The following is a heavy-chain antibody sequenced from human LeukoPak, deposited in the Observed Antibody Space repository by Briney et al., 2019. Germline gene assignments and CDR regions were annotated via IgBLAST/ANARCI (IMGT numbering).Heavy chain of an antibody. CDR3: SRGRLFGDY. CDR1: GFTFSSYD. D-gene: IGHD2-21*02. V-gene: IGHV3-48*03. Sequence: PGGSLSLSCAASGFTFSSYDMNWVRQAPGKGLEWVLYISGIGGTIFYADSVKGRFTISRDNAKNSLYLQMNSLRAEDTAVYYCSRGRLFGDYWGQGALVTVSS. CDR2: ISGIGGTI. J-gene: IGHJ4*02.